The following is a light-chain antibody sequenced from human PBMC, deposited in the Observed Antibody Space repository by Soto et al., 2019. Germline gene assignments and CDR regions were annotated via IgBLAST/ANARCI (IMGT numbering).Light chain of an antibody. CDR2: SAS. J-gene: IGKJ4*01. Sequence: EIVMTQSPAFLSVSPGERVILSCRASQSVFSNLAWYQQKPGQAPRLLIYSASARVTGIPARFSGSGSGTEFTLTISSLQSEDFAVYYCQQYHNWPPLTFGGWTKVEIK. V-gene: IGKV3-15*01. CDR3: QQYHNWPPLT. CDR1: QSVFSN.